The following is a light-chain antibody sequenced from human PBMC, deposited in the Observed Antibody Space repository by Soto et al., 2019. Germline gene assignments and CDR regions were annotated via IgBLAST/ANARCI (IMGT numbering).Light chain of an antibody. V-gene: IGKV3-20*01. CDR1: QSVSGY. Sequence: DTVLTPSPATMSLFVGERAPLSCRASQSVSGYLAWYQQKPGQGPRLLIHGASFRATGIPDRFSGSGSGTDFTLTISRLEPEDFAVYYCQQYGSSSWTFGQGTEVDIK. J-gene: IGKJ1*01. CDR3: QQYGSSSWT. CDR2: GAS.